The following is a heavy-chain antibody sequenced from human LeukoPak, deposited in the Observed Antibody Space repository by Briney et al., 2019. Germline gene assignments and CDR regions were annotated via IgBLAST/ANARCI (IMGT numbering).Heavy chain of an antibody. Sequence: QPGGSLRLSCAASGFTVSSNYMSWVRQAPGKGLEWVSVIYSGGSTYYADSVKGRFTISRDNSKNTLYLQMNSLRAEDTAVYYCMGGTSYPGYYYYYYMDVWGKGTTVTVSS. CDR2: IYSGGST. J-gene: IGHJ6*03. V-gene: IGHV3-53*01. CDR1: GFTVSSNY. D-gene: IGHD2-15*01. CDR3: MGGTSYPGYYYYYYMDV.